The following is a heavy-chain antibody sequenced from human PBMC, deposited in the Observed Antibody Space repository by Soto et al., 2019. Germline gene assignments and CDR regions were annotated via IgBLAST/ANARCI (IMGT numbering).Heavy chain of an antibody. CDR1: GFTFSSYA. CDR3: AKGREDIVLMVYAKGYYFDY. Sequence: GGSLRLSCVASGFTFSSYAMSWVRQAPGKGLEWVSAISGSGGSTYYADSVKGRFTISRDNSKNTLYLQMNSLRAEDTAVYYCAKGREDIVLMVYAKGYYFDYWGQGTLVTVSS. V-gene: IGHV3-23*01. J-gene: IGHJ4*02. D-gene: IGHD2-8*01. CDR2: ISGSGGST.